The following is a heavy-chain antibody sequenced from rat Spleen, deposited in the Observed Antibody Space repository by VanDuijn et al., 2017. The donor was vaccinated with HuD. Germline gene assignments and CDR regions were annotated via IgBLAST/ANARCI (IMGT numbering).Heavy chain of an antibody. CDR2: FSYDGSTT. V-gene: IGHV5-29*01. Sequence: EVQLVESGGGLVQPGRSLKLSCSASGFTFRNYGMAWVRQAPTKGLEWVATFSYDGSTTYYRDSVKGRFTISRDNAKSTLYLQMDSLRSEDTATYYCATEKYGSFDYWGQGVMVTVSS. CDR1: GFTFRNYG. J-gene: IGHJ2*01. CDR3: ATEKYGSFDY. D-gene: IGHD1-3*01.